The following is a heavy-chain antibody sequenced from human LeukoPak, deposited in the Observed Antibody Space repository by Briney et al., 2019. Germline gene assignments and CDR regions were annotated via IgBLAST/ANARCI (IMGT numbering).Heavy chain of an antibody. D-gene: IGHD3-16*01. V-gene: IGHV1-24*01. CDR1: GYTLTELS. J-gene: IGHJ4*02. Sequence: GASVKVSCKVSGYTLTELSMHWVRQAPGKGLEWMGGFDPEDGETIYAQKFQGRVTMTEDTSTDTAYMELSSLRSEDTAVYSCATPTGRTGWLWLYYFDYWGQGTLVTVSS. CDR3: ATPTGRTGWLWLYYFDY. CDR2: FDPEDGET.